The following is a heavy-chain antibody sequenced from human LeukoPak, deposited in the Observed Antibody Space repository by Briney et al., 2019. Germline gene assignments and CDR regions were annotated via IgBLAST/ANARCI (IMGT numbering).Heavy chain of an antibody. V-gene: IGHV1-69*05. CDR3: ARALLGATTRGFFDY. CDR1: GHTFTSYG. CDR2: IIPIFGTA. D-gene: IGHD1-26*01. Sequence: ASVKVSCKASGHTFTSYGISWVRQAPGQGLEWMGGIIPIFGTANYAQKFQGRVTITTDESTSTAYMELSSLRSEDTAVYYCARALLGATTRGFFDYWGQGTLVTVSS. J-gene: IGHJ4*02.